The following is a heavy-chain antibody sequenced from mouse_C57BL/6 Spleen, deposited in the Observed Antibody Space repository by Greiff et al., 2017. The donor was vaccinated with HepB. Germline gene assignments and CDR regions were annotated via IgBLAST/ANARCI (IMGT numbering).Heavy chain of an antibody. CDR2: IYPGDGDT. J-gene: IGHJ1*03. D-gene: IGHD1-1*01. Sequence: VKLMESGPELVKPGASVKISCKASGYAFSSSWMNWVKQRPGKGLEWIGRIYPGDGDTNYNGKFKGKATLTADKSSSTAYMQLSSLTSEDSAVYFCAREGITTVVAKGYFDVWGTGTTVTVSS. CDR3: AREGITTVVAKGYFDV. V-gene: IGHV1-82*01. CDR1: GYAFSSSW.